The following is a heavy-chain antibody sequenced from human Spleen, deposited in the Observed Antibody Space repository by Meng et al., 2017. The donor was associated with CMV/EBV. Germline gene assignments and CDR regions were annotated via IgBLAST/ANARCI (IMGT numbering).Heavy chain of an antibody. Sequence: GGSLRLSCAASGFTFSDARMNWVRQAPGKGLEWVGRIKSKTDGGTTDYAASVKGRFTISRDDSKNTLSLQMNSLKTEDTAVYYCAKEDSKNGAFDYWGQGTLVTVSS. CDR2: IKSKTDGGTT. CDR1: GFTFSDAR. V-gene: IGHV3-15*05. D-gene: IGHD4-11*01. CDR3: AKEDSKNGAFDY. J-gene: IGHJ4*02.